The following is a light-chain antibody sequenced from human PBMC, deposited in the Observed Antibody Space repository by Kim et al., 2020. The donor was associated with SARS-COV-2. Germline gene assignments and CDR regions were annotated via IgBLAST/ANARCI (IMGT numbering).Light chain of an antibody. CDR1: QISGSS. V-gene: IGKV3-20*01. Sequence: LSPGERVTLSCRASQISGSSLAWFQQKPGQAPRLLIYDASSRATGIPDRFSGSGSGTDFILTISRLEPEDFAVYYCQQYSSLPLTFGQGTKVDIK. CDR2: DAS. CDR3: QQYSSLPLT. J-gene: IGKJ1*01.